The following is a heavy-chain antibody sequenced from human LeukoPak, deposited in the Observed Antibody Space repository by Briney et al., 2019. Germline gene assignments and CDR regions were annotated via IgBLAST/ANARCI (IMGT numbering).Heavy chain of an antibody. CDR2: IKQDGSEK. D-gene: IGHD3-3*01. Sequence: GGSLRLSCAASGFTFSSYWMSWVRQAPGKGLGWVANIKQDGSEKYYVDSVKGRFTISRDNAKNSLYLQMNSLRAEDTAVYYCARGAITILGVVRTWFDPWGQGALVTVSS. CDR1: GFTFSSYW. J-gene: IGHJ5*02. V-gene: IGHV3-7*01. CDR3: ARGAITILGVVRTWFDP.